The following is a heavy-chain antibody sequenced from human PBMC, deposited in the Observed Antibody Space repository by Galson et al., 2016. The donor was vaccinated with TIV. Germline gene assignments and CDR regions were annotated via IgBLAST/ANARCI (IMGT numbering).Heavy chain of an antibody. D-gene: IGHD4-17*01. V-gene: IGHV5-51*01. Sequence: SGAEVKKPGESLKISCTGSGYNFTRFYIAWVRQMPGKGLEWMATFYPGDSDTRYSPSFRGQVTIAADKSINTAYLQCGGLKASDTAIYCCARLNDDFRGPRKGAYGLDVWGQGTTVTVSS. CDR3: ARLNDDFRGPRKGAYGLDV. J-gene: IGHJ6*02. CDR1: GYNFTRFY. CDR2: FYPGDSDT.